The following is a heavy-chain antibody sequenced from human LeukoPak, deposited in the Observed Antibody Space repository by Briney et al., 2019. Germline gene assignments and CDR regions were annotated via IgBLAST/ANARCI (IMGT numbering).Heavy chain of an antibody. D-gene: IGHD3-10*01. J-gene: IGHJ5*02. Sequence: PGGSLRLSCAASGFTFSRHWMSWVRQAPGKGLEWVSGINWNGGSTGYADSVKGRFTISRDNAKNSLYLQMNSLRAEDTALYHCAREGSGSYYLYNWFDPWGQGTLVTVSS. CDR3: AREGSGSYYLYNWFDP. CDR2: INWNGGST. CDR1: GFTFSRHW. V-gene: IGHV3-20*01.